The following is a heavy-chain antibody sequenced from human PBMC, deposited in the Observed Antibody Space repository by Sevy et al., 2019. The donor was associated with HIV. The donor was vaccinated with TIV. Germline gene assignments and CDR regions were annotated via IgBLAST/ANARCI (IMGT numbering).Heavy chain of an antibody. J-gene: IGHJ6*02. V-gene: IGHV3-11*01. Sequence: GGSLRLSCAASRFILSDYYMSWIRQAPGRGLEWISYISGSGDTIYYADSVKGRFTISSDNTKNSLYLQMNSLRAEDTDVYYCARDHVKDGDLGDYYYFAMDVWGQGTTVTVSS. CDR2: ISGSGDTI. D-gene: IGHD3-16*01. CDR1: RFILSDYY. CDR3: ARDHVKDGDLGDYYYFAMDV.